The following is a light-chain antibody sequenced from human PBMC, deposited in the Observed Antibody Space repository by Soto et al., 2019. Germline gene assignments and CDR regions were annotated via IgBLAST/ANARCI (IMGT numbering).Light chain of an antibody. J-gene: IGKJ1*01. V-gene: IGKV3-15*01. Sequence: TQSPATLSVSPGERVTLSCMASQSVSSNLAWYQQKPGQAPRLLIYGASTRATGIPARFSGSGSGTEFTLTISSLQPDDFATYYCQHYNSCSEAFGQGTKVDIK. CDR1: QSVSSN. CDR2: GAS. CDR3: QHYNSCSEA.